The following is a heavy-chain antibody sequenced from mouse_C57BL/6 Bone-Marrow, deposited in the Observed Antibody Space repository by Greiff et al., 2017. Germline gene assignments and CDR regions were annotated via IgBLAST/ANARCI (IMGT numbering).Heavy chain of an antibody. CDR3: VNCLYCAFDV. J-gene: IGHJ1*03. CDR1: GYTFTSYW. V-gene: IGHV1-64*01. Sequence: QVQLQQPGAELVKPGASVKLSCKASGYTFTSYWMHWVKQRPGQGLEWIGMITPNSGSTNYNEKFKSKATLTVDKASSTAYMQLSNLTSEDSAVYSCVNCLYCAFDVWGTGTTVTVSS. CDR2: ITPNSGST. D-gene: IGHD1-1*01.